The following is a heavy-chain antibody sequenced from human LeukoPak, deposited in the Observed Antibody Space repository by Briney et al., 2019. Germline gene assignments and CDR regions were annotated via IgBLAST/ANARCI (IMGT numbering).Heavy chain of an antibody. CDR3: ARDQRSSWSDY. J-gene: IGHJ4*02. V-gene: IGHV3-66*02. D-gene: IGHD6-13*01. Sequence: PGGSLRLSCAASGFTVSSNYMSWVRQAPGKGLGWVSVIYSGGSTYYADSVKGRFTISRDNSKNTLYLQMNSLRAEDTAVYYCARDQRSSWSDYWGQGTLVTVSS. CDR2: IYSGGST. CDR1: GFTVSSNY.